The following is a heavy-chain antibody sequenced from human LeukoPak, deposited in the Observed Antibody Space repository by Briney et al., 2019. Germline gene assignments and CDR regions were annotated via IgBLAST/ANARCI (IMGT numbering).Heavy chain of an antibody. D-gene: IGHD3-9*01. CDR1: GFTFSSYS. J-gene: IGHJ4*02. Sequence: PGGSLRLSCAASGFTFSSYSMNWVRQAPGKGLEWVSSIISSSSYIYYADSVKGRFTISRDNAKNSLYLQMNSLRAEDTAVYYCASYGESDILTGYYNDYWGQGTLVTVSS. V-gene: IGHV3-21*01. CDR3: ASYGESDILTGYYNDY. CDR2: IISSSSYI.